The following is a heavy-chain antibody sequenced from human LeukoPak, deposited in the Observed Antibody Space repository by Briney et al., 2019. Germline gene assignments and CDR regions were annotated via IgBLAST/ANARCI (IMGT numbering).Heavy chain of an antibody. CDR3: ARDLYTSSWPRADY. CDR1: GFTFSSFA. CDR2: ISGGGVTT. J-gene: IGHJ4*02. D-gene: IGHD6-13*01. Sequence: GGSPRLSCAASGFTFSSFAMTWVRQAPGKGLEWVSSISGGGVTTYYADSVKGRFTISRDNSKNTLYLQMNSLRAEDTAVYYCARDLYTSSWPRADYWGQGTLVTVSS. V-gene: IGHV3-23*01.